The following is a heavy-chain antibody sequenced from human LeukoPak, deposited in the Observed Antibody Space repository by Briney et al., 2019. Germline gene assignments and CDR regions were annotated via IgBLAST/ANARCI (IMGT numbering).Heavy chain of an antibody. Sequence: SVKVSCKASGGTFSNYAISWVRQAPGQGLEWMGRIIPILGIANYAQKFQGRVTITADKSTSTAYMELSSLRSEDTAVYYCARDNSNDYGDLGLDYWGQGTLVTVSS. CDR3: ARDNSNDYGDLGLDY. D-gene: IGHD4-17*01. CDR1: GGTFSNYA. CDR2: IIPILGIA. J-gene: IGHJ4*02. V-gene: IGHV1-69*04.